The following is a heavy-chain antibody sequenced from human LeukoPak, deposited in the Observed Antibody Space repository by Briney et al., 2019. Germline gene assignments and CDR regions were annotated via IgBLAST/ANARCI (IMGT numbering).Heavy chain of an antibody. CDR2: IYYSGST. Sequence: SKTLSLTCTVSGGSISSSSYYWGWIRQPPGKGLEWIGSIYYSGSTYYNPSLKSRVTISVDTSKNQFSLKLSSVTAADTAVYYCARPAGSRYSSSWYNYYYMDVWGKGTTVTISS. V-gene: IGHV4-39*07. D-gene: IGHD6-13*01. CDR1: GGSISSSSYY. CDR3: ARPAGSRYSSSWYNYYYMDV. J-gene: IGHJ6*03.